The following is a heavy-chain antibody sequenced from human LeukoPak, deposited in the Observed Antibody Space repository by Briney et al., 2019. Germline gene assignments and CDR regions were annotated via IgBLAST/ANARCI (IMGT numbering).Heavy chain of an antibody. J-gene: IGHJ3*02. Sequence: GGSLRLSCAASGFTVSSNHMSWVRQAPGKGLEWVSVFYNGGSTNYADSVKGRFTISRDNAKNSLYPQMNSLRAEDTAVYYCARSLRAFDIWGHGTMVTVSS. CDR1: GFTVSSNH. V-gene: IGHV3-53*01. CDR2: FYNGGST. CDR3: ARSLRAFDI.